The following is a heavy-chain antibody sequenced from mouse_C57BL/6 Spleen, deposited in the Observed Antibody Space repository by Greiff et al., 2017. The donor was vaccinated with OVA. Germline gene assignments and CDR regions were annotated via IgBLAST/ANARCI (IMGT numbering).Heavy chain of an antibody. J-gene: IGHJ1*03. CDR2: INYDGSST. CDR1: GFTFSDYY. CDR3: ARILSDWYFDV. V-gene: IGHV5-16*01. Sequence: EVQLVESEGGLVQPGSSMKLSCTASGFTFSDYYMAWVRQVPEKGLEWVANINYDGSSTYYLDSLKSRFFISRDNAKNILYLQMSSLKSEDTATYYCARILSDWYFDVWGTGTTVTVSS.